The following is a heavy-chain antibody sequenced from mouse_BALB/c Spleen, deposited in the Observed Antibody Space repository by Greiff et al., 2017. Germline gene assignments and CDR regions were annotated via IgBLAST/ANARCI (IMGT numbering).Heavy chain of an antibody. Sequence: VQLVESGPGLVAPSPCLSISCTASGFSLTGYGVNWVRQPPGQGLEWLGMIWRDGSTDYNSALKSRLTISKDNSKSQVVLKRNSLRTDDTARYYCARDIAGASGWFAYWGQGTLVTVSA. V-gene: IGHV2-6-7*01. CDR2: IWRDGST. CDR3: ARDIAGASGWFAY. CDR1: GFSLTGYG. D-gene: IGHD1-1*01. J-gene: IGHJ3*01.